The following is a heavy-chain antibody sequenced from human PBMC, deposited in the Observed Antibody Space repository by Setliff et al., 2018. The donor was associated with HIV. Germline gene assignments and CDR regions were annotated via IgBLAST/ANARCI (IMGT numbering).Heavy chain of an antibody. CDR2: ISSSGSSI. D-gene: IGHD3-22*01. CDR1: GFTFSSYT. Sequence: LRLSCAASGFTFSSYTMNWVRQAPGKGLEWISYISSSGSSIYLANSVKGRIIISRDNAKNALYLQMNSLRAEDTAVYYCARDWGEHYDSSGFSSWGQGTLVTVSS. J-gene: IGHJ5*02. CDR3: ARDWGEHYDSSGFSS. V-gene: IGHV3-48*04.